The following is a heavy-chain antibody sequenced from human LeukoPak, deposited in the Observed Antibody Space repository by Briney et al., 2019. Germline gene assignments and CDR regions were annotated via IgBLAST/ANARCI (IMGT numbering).Heavy chain of an antibody. CDR1: GFRFIDNA. D-gene: IGHD3-10*01. CDR3: ARSGVATCHY. J-gene: IGHJ4*02. CDR2: INPDGGP. Sequence: LPGGSLRLSCQASGFRFIDNAMSWIRQAPGKGLEWVSSINPDGGPFIADSVKGRFTISRDDSRSVVYLQMNSLSAEDTAVYYCARSGVATCHYWGQGILVIVSS. V-gene: IGHV3-53*01.